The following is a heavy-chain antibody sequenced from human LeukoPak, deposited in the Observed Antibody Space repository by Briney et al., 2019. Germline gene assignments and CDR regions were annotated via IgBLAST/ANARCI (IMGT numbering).Heavy chain of an antibody. Sequence: SQTLSLTCAISGDSVSSNSAAWNWIRQSPSRCLKWLGRTYYRSKWYNDYAVSVKSRITINPDTSKNQFSLQLSSVTAADTAVYYCARDRGVEMATIQPFDYWGQGTLVTVSS. V-gene: IGHV6-1*01. CDR3: ARDRGVEMATIQPFDY. J-gene: IGHJ4*02. CDR1: GDSVSSNSAA. CDR2: TYYRSKWYN. D-gene: IGHD5-24*01.